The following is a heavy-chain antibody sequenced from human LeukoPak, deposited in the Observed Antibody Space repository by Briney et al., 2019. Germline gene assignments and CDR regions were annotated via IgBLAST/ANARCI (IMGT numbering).Heavy chain of an antibody. J-gene: IGHJ6*02. V-gene: IGHV4-34*01. D-gene: IGHD6-19*01. CDR1: GGSFSGYY. CDR2: INHSGSS. CDR3: ARGIAVAGYYYYGMDV. Sequence: SETLSLTCAVYGGSFSGYYWSWIRQPPGKGLEWIGEINHSGSSNYNPSLKSRVTISVDTSKNQFSLKLSSVTAADTAVYYCARGIAVAGYYYYGMDVWGQGTTVTVSS.